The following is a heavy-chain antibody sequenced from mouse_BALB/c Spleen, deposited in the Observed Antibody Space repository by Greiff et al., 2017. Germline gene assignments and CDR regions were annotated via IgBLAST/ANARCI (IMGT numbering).Heavy chain of an antibody. CDR2: INPNNGGT. CDR1: GYTFTDYN. CDR3: ARGDSSGYVPFAY. D-gene: IGHD3-2*01. V-gene: IGHV1-18*01. J-gene: IGHJ3*01. Sequence: DVQLQESGPELVKPGASVKIPCKASGYTFTDYNMDWVKQSHGKSLEWIGDINPNNGGTIYNQKFKGKATLTVDKSSSTAYMELRSLTSEDTAVYYCARGDSSGYVPFAYWGQGTLVTVSA.